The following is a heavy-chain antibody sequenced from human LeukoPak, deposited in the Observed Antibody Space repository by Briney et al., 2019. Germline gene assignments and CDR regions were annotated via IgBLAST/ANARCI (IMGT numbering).Heavy chain of an antibody. V-gene: IGHV3-9*03. J-gene: IGHJ4*02. CDR1: GFTFSSYS. Sequence: GGSLRLSCAASGFTFSSYSMNWVRQAPGKGLEWVSGISWNSGSIGYADSVKGRFTISRDNAKNSLYLQMNSLRSEDMAFYYCARGLVGAAVEGLCDYWGQGTLVTVSS. CDR2: ISWNSGSI. CDR3: ARGLVGAAVEGLCDY. D-gene: IGHD2-21*01.